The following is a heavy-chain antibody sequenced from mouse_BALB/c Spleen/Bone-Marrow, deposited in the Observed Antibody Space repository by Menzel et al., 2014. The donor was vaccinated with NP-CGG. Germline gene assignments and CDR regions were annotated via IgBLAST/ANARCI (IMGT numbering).Heavy chain of an antibody. CDR3: ASLTYYAMDY. CDR2: ISSGSSTI. CDR1: GFTFSSFG. Sequence: DVMLVESGGGLVQPGGSRKLSCAASGFTFSSFGMHWVRRAPEKGLEWVAYISSGSSTIYYADTVKGRFTISRDNPKNTLFLQMTSLRSEDTAMYYCASLTYYAMDYWGQGTSVAVSS. J-gene: IGHJ4*01. V-gene: IGHV5-17*02.